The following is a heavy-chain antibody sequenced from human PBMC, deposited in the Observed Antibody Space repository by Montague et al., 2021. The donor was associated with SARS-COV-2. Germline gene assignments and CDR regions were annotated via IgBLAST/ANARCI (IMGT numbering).Heavy chain of an antibody. V-gene: IGHV4-39*01. D-gene: IGHD3-10*01. CDR2: LFSSGTT. J-gene: IGHJ5*01. Sequence: SETLSLTCSVSGASISSGSYYWAWIRQTPGKGLEWIVSLFSSGTTSYNPSFRRRVTVSEDTSKNQVSLTVNSVSAADTAVYFCARQNFASVSVSWYDSWGPGTRVFVSS. CDR1: GASISSGSYY. CDR3: ARQNFASVSVSWYDS.